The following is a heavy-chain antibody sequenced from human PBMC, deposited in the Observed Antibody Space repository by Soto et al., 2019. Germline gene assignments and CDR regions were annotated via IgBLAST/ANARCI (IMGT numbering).Heavy chain of an antibody. D-gene: IGHD5-12*01. J-gene: IGHJ5*02. CDR3: TRDGS. CDR2: ISDSGSTI. CDR1: GFPFSSYA. V-gene: IGHV3-48*01. Sequence: GGSLRLSCAASGFPFSSYAMNWVRQTPDKGLEWLSYISDSGSTIHYADTVKGRFTIYRDNAKNSLYLQMNSLRADDTAVYYCTRDGSWGQGTLVTVSS.